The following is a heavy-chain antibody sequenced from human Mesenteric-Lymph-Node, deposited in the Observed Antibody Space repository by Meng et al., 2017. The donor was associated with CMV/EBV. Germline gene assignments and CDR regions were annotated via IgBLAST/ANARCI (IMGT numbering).Heavy chain of an antibody. V-gene: IGHV2-5*01. CDR2: IYWTDDK. CDR1: GFSLGNSGVG. J-gene: IGHJ4*02. D-gene: IGHD5-24*01. Sequence: SGFSLGNSGVGVGWIRQPPGKALEWLALIYWTDDKHYSPSLKSRLTITKDTPKKQVVLIMTNMDPVDTATYYCAHIPPEMGGYYFDYWGQGTLVTVSS. CDR3: AHIPPEMGGYYFDY.